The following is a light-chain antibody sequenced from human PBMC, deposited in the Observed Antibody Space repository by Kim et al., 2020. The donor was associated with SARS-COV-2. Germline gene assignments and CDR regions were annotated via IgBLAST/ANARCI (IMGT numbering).Light chain of an antibody. V-gene: IGLV3-19*01. CDR2: GKN. Sequence: SSELTQDPAVSVALGQTVRITCQGDSLRSYYASWYQQKPGQAPVLVIYGKNNRPSGIPDRFSGSSSANTASLTITGAQAEDEAVYYCNSRDSSNSHWVLGGGTQLTVL. J-gene: IGLJ3*02. CDR1: SLRSYY. CDR3: NSRDSSNSHWV.